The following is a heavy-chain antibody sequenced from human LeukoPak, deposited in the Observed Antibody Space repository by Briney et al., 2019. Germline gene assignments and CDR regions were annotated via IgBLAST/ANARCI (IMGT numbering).Heavy chain of an antibody. V-gene: IGHV4-4*07. CDR2: IYISGTT. D-gene: IGHD6-19*01. J-gene: IGHJ4*02. CDR1: GGPISSYY. CDR3: ARDGSPYSSGWIGY. Sequence: PSETLSLTCTVSGGPISSYYWSWIRQPAGKGLEWIGRIYISGTTNYNPSLKSRVTISVDKSKNQFSLKLNSVTAADTAVYYCARDGSPYSSGWIGYWGQGTLVTVSS.